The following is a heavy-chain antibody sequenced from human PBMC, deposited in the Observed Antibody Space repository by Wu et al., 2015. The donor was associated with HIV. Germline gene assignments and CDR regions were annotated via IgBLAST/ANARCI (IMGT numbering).Heavy chain of an antibody. J-gene: IGHJ1*01. V-gene: IGHV1-24*01. D-gene: IGHD2-8*02. Sequence: QVQLEQSGAGVKKPGASVDVSCKISGNTLNELSIQWIRQAPGRGLEWVGGFAPEYGKTIFAQKFQGRIAMTGDTSTNTAFMRLSSLTFEDTAMYYCAANPRDVWSIGLQHWGLGSLVFV. CDR2: FAPEYGKT. CDR1: GNTLNELS. CDR3: AANPRDVWSIGLQH.